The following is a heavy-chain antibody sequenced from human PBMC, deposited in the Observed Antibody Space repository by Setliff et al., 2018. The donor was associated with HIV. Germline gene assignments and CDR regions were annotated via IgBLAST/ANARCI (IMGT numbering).Heavy chain of an antibody. V-gene: IGHV1-2*06. CDR1: GYTFTDHH. CDR2: INPNSGGT. D-gene: IGHD4-17*01. J-gene: IGHJ4*02. Sequence: ASVKVSCKTSGYTFTDHHMHWVRQAPGQGLEWMGRINPNSGGTNYAQKFQGRVTMTRDTSISTAYMELSRLRSDDTAVYYCARYGPAPLTTVVTPGDYWGQGTLVTVSS. CDR3: ARYGPAPLTTVVTPGDY.